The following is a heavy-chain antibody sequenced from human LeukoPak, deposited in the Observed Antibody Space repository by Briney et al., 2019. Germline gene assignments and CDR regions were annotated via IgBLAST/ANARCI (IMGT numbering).Heavy chain of an antibody. CDR3: ARDGWGGLRRRAFGI. D-gene: IGHD6-19*01. V-gene: IGHV4-39*02. CDR2: IYYSGST. CDR1: GGSISSSSYY. Sequence: KASETLSLTCTVSGGSISSSSYYWGWIRQPPGKGLEWIGSIYYSGSTYYNPSLKSRVTISVDTSKNQFSLKLSSVTAADTAVYYCARDGWGGLRRRAFGIWGQGTMVTVSS. J-gene: IGHJ3*02.